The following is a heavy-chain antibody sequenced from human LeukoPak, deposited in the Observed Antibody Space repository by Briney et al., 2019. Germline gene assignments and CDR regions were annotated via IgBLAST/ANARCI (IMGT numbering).Heavy chain of an antibody. CDR3: ANQSPG. CDR1: GFTFSTHA. Sequence: GGSLRLSCGASGFTFSTHAMAWVRQAPGKGLDWVSAISGDGDTTYYADSVKGRFTISRDNSKNTVYLQMNSLRAEDTAVYYCANQSPGWGQGTPVTVSS. V-gene: IGHV3-23*01. CDR2: ISGDGDTT. J-gene: IGHJ4*02.